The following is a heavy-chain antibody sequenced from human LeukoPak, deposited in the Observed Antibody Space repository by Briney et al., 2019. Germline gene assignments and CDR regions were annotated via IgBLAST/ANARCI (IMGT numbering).Heavy chain of an antibody. CDR2: IKPDGSEK. Sequence: GGSLRLSCAASGFTVSSNYMSWVRQAPGKGLEWVANIKPDGSEKNYIDSVKGRFFISRDNAKNSVSLEMTSLRVDDTGVYFCASIPHFWGHGNLVTVSS. D-gene: IGHD2-21*01. CDR1: GFTVSSNY. CDR3: ASIPHF. V-gene: IGHV3-7*01. J-gene: IGHJ4*01.